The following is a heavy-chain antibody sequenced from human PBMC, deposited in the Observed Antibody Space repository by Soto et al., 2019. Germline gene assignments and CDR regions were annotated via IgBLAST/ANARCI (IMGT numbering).Heavy chain of an antibody. D-gene: IGHD3-3*01. CDR3: ARGLLGRIFGVVMFYYYYGMDV. CDR2: INHSGST. J-gene: IGHJ6*02. CDR1: GGSFSGYY. Sequence: SETLSLTCAVSGGSFSGYYWSWIRQPPGKGLEWIGEINHSGSTNYNPSLKSRVTISVDTSKNQFSLKLSSVTAADTAVYYCARGLLGRIFGVVMFYYYYGMDVWGQGTTVTVSS. V-gene: IGHV4-34*01.